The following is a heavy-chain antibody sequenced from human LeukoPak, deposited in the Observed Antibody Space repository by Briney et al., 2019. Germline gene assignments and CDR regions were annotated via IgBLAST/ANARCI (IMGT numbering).Heavy chain of an antibody. CDR1: GFTFNTYA. Sequence: GGSLRLSCAASGFTFNTYAMYWVRQAPGKGLEWVANIKQDGSEKYYVDSVKGRFTISRDNAKNSLYLQMNSLRAEDTAVYYCARGAWERSITIFGVVTDYWGQGTLVTVSS. D-gene: IGHD3-3*01. CDR3: ARGAWERSITIFGVVTDY. CDR2: IKQDGSEK. J-gene: IGHJ4*02. V-gene: IGHV3-7*01.